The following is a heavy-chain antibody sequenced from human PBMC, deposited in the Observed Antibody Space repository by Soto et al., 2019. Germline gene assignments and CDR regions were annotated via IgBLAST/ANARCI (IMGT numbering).Heavy chain of an antibody. Sequence: QVQLQESGPGLVKPSDTLSLTCAVSGYSISSSNWWGWIRQPPGKGLEWIGYIYYSGTTYYNPSPKGRFTXAXHTSKNQFSLKLTSVPAVDTAVYYCARREIQGPIDYWGQGTLVTVSS. V-gene: IGHV4-28*01. D-gene: IGHD1-26*01. CDR1: GYSISSSNW. CDR3: ARREIQGPIDY. CDR2: IYYSGTT. J-gene: IGHJ4*02.